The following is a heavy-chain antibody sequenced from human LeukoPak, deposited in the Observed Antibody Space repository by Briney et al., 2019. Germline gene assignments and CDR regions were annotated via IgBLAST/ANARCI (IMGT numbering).Heavy chain of an antibody. D-gene: IGHD3-10*01. CDR2: IFYSGST. Sequence: SETLSLTCTVSSGSISTSNYYWGWVRQPPGKALEWIGNIFYSGSTYYSPSLKSRVTISLDTSRNQFSLKLNSVTAADTAVYYCARDQGAYYGSGMTYNWFDPWGQGTLVTVSS. V-gene: IGHV4-39*07. J-gene: IGHJ5*02. CDR1: SGSISTSNYY. CDR3: ARDQGAYYGSGMTYNWFDP.